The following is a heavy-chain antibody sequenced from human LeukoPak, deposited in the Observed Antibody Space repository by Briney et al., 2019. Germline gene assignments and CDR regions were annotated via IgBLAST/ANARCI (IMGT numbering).Heavy chain of an antibody. CDR2: IWYDGSNK. CDR3: AKEYCDGDCSQDYFDY. V-gene: IGHV3-30*02. CDR1: GFSFSSYA. Sequence: GGSLRLSCAAFGFSFSSYAMHWARQAPGRGLEWVAVIWYDGSNKYYADSVKGRFTISRDNSKNTLYLQMNSLRAEDTAIYYCAKEYCDGDCSQDYFDYWGQGTLVTVSS. J-gene: IGHJ4*02. D-gene: IGHD2-21*02.